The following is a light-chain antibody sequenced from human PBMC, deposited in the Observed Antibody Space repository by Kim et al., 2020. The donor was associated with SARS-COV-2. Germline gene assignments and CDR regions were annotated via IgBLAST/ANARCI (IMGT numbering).Light chain of an antibody. V-gene: IGLV3-1*01. CDR1: KLGDKY. J-gene: IGLJ2*01. CDR2: QDR. Sequence: VDPGQTASITCSGDKLGDKYACWYQQKQGQSPVLVIYQDRKRPSGIPERFSGSNSGNTATLTISGTQAMDEADYYCQAWDSSTVVFGGGTQLTVL. CDR3: QAWDSSTVV.